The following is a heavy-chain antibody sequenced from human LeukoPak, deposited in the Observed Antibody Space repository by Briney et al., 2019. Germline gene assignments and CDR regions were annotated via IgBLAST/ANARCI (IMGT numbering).Heavy chain of an antibody. CDR1: GFTFDDYA. D-gene: IGHD6-13*01. J-gene: IGHJ4*02. V-gene: IGHV3-9*01. CDR2: ISWNSGSI. Sequence: GRSLRLSCAASGFTFDDYAMHWVRHAPGKGLEWVSGISWNSGSIGYADSVKGRFTISRDNAKSSLYLQMNSLRAEDTALYYCAKGALGAAAAGTFDYWGQGTLVTVSS. CDR3: AKGALGAAAAGTFDY.